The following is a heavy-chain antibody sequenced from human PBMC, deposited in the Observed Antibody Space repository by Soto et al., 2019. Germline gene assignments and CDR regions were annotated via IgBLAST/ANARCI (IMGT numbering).Heavy chain of an antibody. J-gene: IGHJ6*03. Sequence: GASVKVSCKASGYTFTSYAMHWVRQAPGQRLEWMGWINAGNGNTKYSQKFQGRVTITRDTSASTAYMELSSLRSEDTAVYYCARDRDLWGRLYYYYMDVWGKGTTVTVSS. D-gene: IGHD3-16*01. V-gene: IGHV1-3*01. CDR2: INAGNGNT. CDR3: ARDRDLWGRLYYYYMDV. CDR1: GYTFTSYA.